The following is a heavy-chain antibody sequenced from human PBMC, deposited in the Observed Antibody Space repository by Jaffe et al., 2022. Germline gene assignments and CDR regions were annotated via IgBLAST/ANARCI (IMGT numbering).Heavy chain of an antibody. CDR3: VRRGGGNSATGFDY. J-gene: IGHJ4*02. CDR1: GYSISSGYY. V-gene: IGHV4-38-2*01. D-gene: IGHD2-21*02. CDR2: IYHSGST. Sequence: QVQLQESGPGLVKPSETLSLTCAVSGYSISSGYYWGWIRQPPGKGLEWIAYIYHSGSTYYNPSLKSRVTMSVDTSKNQLSLKLTSVMAADTAVYYCVRRGGGNSATGFDYWGQGTLVTVSS.